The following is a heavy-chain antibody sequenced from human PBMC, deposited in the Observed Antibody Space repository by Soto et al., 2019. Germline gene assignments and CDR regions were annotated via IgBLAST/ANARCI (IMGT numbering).Heavy chain of an antibody. V-gene: IGHV1-18*04. Sequence: ASVKVSCKASGYTFTSYGISWVRQAPGQGLEWMGWISAYNGNANYAQKLQGRVTMTTDTSTSTAYMELRSLRSDDTAVYYCARERSYCSSTSCYSLLQRPQTYYYYYGMDVWGQGTTVTVSS. CDR2: ISAYNGNA. D-gene: IGHD2-2*01. CDR3: ARERSYCSSTSCYSLLQRPQTYYYYYGMDV. CDR1: GYTFTSYG. J-gene: IGHJ6*02.